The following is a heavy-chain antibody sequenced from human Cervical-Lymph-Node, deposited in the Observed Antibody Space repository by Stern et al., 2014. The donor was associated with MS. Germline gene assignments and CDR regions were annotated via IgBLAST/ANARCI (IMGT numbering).Heavy chain of an antibody. CDR1: GFTFSNAW. D-gene: IGHD2-8*01. CDR2: SKSKTDGGTT. V-gene: IGHV3-15*01. J-gene: IGHJ5*02. CDR3: TTLIDP. Sequence: VQLVESGGGLVKPGGSLRLSCAASGFTFSNAWMSWVRQAPGKGLEWVCRSKSKTDGGTTNYAATVKGRFTISRDDSKNTLYLQMNSLKTEDTAVYYCTTLIDPWGQGTLVTVSS.